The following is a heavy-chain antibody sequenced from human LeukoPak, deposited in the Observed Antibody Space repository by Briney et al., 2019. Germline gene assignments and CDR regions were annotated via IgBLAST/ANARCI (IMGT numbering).Heavy chain of an antibody. D-gene: IGHD5-12*01. V-gene: IGHV3-23*01. CDR1: GFTFSSYG. J-gene: IGHJ4*02. Sequence: GGSLRLSCAASGFTFSSYGMSWVRQAPEKGLEWVSGISGSAGSTYYADSVKGRFTISRDNSKNTLYLQMSSLRAEDTAVYHCAKARSGYDFDYWGQGTLVTVSS. CDR3: AKARSGYDFDY. CDR2: ISGSAGST.